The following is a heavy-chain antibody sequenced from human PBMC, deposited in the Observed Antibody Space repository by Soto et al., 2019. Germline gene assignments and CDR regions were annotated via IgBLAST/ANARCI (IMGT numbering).Heavy chain of an antibody. CDR1: GFTFSNAW. V-gene: IGHV3-15*01. D-gene: IGHD3-10*01. J-gene: IGHJ4*02. CDR3: TTDYYGSGSHRAFDY. CDR2: IKSKTDGGTT. Sequence: GGSLRLSCAASGFTFSNAWMSWVRQAPGKGLEWVGRIKSKTDGGTTDYAAPVKGRFTISRDDSKNTLYLQMNSLKTEDTAVYYCTTDYYGSGSHRAFDYWGQGTLVTVSS.